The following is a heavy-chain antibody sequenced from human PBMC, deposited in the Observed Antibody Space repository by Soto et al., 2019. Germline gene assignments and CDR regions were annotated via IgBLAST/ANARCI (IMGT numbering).Heavy chain of an antibody. J-gene: IGHJ4*02. D-gene: IGHD3-22*01. Sequence: PGGSLRLSCAASGFTFSSYAMHWVRQAPGKGLEWVALISYDGSDKDYADSVKGRFTISRDNSGNTLFLQMNSLRAEDTAVYYCAPHSGYYDYWGQGTLVTVSS. CDR3: APHSGYYDY. V-gene: IGHV3-30-3*01. CDR2: ISYDGSDK. CDR1: GFTFSSYA.